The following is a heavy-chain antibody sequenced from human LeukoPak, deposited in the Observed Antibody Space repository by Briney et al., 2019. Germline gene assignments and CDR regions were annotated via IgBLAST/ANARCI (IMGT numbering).Heavy chain of an antibody. Sequence: PSETLSLTCTVYGGSFSDYYWNWIRQPPGKGLEWIGEINHSGSSNYNPSLESRVTMSVDTSKNQLSLKLSSVTAADTAVYHCARRGNANFFDYWGQGTLAIVSS. V-gene: IGHV4-34*10. CDR1: GGSFSDYY. J-gene: IGHJ4*02. CDR3: ARRGNANFFDY. CDR2: INHSGSS.